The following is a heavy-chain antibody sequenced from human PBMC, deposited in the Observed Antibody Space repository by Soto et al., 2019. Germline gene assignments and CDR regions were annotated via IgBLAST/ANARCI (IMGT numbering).Heavy chain of an antibody. CDR3: ARRDTSGFLRYFDN. D-gene: IGHD3-3*01. CDR1: GGTFSNYA. CDR2: IIPFSETA. V-gene: IGHV1-69*06. Sequence: SVKVSCKASGGTFSNYAINWVRQAPGQGLEWMGGIIPFSETANYAQKFQGRVTINADKSTSTAYMELSSLRSEDTAVYYCARRDTSGFLRYFDNWGQGTLVTVSS. J-gene: IGHJ4*02.